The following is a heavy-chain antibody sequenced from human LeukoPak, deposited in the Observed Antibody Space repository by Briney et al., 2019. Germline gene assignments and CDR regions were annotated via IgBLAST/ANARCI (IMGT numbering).Heavy chain of an antibody. D-gene: IGHD1-26*01. CDR3: ARDLGEWELLRYYFDY. CDR1: GFTFSNYG. CDR2: IWYDGSNK. V-gene: IGHV3-33*08. Sequence: GRSLRLSCAVSGFTFSNYGMYWVRQAPGKGLEWVAVIWYDGSNKYYADSVKGRFTISRDNSKNTLYLQMNSLRAEDTAVYYCARDLGEWELLRYYFDYWGQGTLVTVSS. J-gene: IGHJ4*02.